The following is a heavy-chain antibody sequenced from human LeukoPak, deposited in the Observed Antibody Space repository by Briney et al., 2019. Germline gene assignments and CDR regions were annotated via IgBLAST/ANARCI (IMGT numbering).Heavy chain of an antibody. D-gene: IGHD6-19*01. Sequence: GGSLRLSCAASGFTFSRYWMHWVRQAPGKGLVWVSRINSDGRSTNYADSVKGRFTISRDNAKNTLYLQMNSLRAEDAAVYYCARDPDSSGWSSIEYWGQGTLVTVSS. J-gene: IGHJ4*02. V-gene: IGHV3-74*01. CDR1: GFTFSRYW. CDR2: INSDGRST. CDR3: ARDPDSSGWSSIEY.